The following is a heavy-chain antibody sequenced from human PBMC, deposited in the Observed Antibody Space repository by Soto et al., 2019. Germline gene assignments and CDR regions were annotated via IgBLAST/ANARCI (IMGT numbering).Heavy chain of an antibody. V-gene: IGHV4-34*01. CDR2: INHSGNT. CDR3: ATFSIVGTVIFNH. D-gene: IGHD1-26*01. J-gene: IGHJ4*02. CDR1: GDSFSDYY. Sequence: ENLSLTCGVYGDSFSDYYWAWVRQPPGKGLERIGEINHSGNTYYAPSLKRRISKSVDTSRNHVSLHHTTLTAADTAVYYCATFSIVGTVIFNHWGQG.